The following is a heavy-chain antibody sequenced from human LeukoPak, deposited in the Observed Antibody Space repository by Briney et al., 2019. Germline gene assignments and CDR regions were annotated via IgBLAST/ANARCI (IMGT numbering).Heavy chain of an antibody. V-gene: IGHV4-59*01. CDR1: GGSISSYY. CDR2: IYYSGST. D-gene: IGHD3-10*01. Sequence: SETLSLTCTVSGGSISSYYWSLIRQPPRKGLEWIGYIYYSGSTNYNPSLKSRVTISVDTSKNQFSLKLSSVTAADTAVYYCATFPVVGGKYYFDYWGQGTLVTVSS. CDR3: ATFPVVGGKYYFDY. J-gene: IGHJ4*02.